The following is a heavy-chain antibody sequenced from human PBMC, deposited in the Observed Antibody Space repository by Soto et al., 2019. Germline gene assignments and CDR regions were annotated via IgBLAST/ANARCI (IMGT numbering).Heavy chain of an antibody. CDR1: GFSFSSYA. J-gene: IGHJ4*02. V-gene: IGHV3-23*01. CDR3: SKGSIEYSAAVDN. CDR2: ISARGGRV. D-gene: IGHD5-12*01. Sequence: EVQLLESGGGLVQPGGSLRLSCAASGFSFSSYAMVWVRRAPGKGLEWVSVISARGGRVYFEDTVKGQFTISRDNAKNVFSLEMNSRRAEATATSFCSKGSIEYSAAVDNWGQGTLVVVSS.